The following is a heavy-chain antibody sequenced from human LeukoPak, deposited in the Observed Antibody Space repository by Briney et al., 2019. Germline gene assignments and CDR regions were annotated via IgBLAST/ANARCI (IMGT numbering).Heavy chain of an antibody. D-gene: IGHD6-6*01. J-gene: IGHJ5*02. CDR1: GGSFSGYY. CDR2: INHSGST. V-gene: IGHV4-34*01. CDR3: ARGEGSSSWIDP. Sequence: SETLSLTCAVYGGSFSGYYWSWIRQPPGKGLEWIGEINHSGSTNYNPSLKSRVTISVGTSKNQFSLKLSSVTAADTAVYYCARGEGSSSWIDPWGQGTLVTVSS.